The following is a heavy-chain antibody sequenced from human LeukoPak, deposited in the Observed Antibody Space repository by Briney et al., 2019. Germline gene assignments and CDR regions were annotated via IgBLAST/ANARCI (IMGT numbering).Heavy chain of an antibody. D-gene: IGHD6-13*01. V-gene: IGHV3-21*01. CDR3: ARVGSIAAAGFFRY. CDR2: ISSSSSYI. Sequence: PGGSLRLSCAASGFTFSSYSMNWVRQAPGKGLEWVSSISSSSSYIYYADSVKGRFTISRDNAKNSLYLQMNSLRAEDTAAYYCARVGSIAAAGFFRYWGQGTLVTVSS. CDR1: GFTFSSYS. J-gene: IGHJ4*02.